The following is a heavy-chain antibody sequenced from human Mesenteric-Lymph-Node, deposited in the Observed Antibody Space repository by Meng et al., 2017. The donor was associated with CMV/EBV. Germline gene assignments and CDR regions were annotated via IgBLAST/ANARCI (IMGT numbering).Heavy chain of an antibody. CDR3: ARDSGDPRFGDWYFDL. V-gene: IGHV1-18*01. CDR2: ISAYNGDT. CDR1: GYTFTSYR. Sequence: ASVKVSCKASGYTFTSYRITWVRQAPGQGLEYMGWISAYNGDTNYAQKVQGRVTMTTDTSTSTAYMDLRSLRADDTAVYYCARDSGDPRFGDWYFDLWGRGTLVTVSS. J-gene: IGHJ2*01. D-gene: IGHD3-16*01.